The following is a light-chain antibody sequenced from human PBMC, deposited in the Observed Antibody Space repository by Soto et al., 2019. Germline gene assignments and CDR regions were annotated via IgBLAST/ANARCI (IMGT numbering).Light chain of an antibody. CDR3: QQTANWPPT. V-gene: IGKV3-11*01. CDR2: DVS. Sequence: EILLTQYPPTLSLSPGERDTFSCRASQSVITSFAWYQQIPGQAPRLLIYDVSNRPTGIPTSFSGGGSGTDFTLTIISLEPEDFAVYYCQQTANWPPTFGGGTKLEI. CDR1: QSVITS. J-gene: IGKJ4*01.